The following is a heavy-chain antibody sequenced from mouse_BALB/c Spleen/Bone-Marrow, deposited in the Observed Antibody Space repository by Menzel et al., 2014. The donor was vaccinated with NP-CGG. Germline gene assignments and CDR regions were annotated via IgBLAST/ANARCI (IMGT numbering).Heavy chain of an antibody. CDR2: IGPANGNT. CDR1: GFNIKDTY. J-gene: IGHJ2*01. D-gene: IGHD2-4*01. V-gene: IGHV14-3*02. Sequence: EVQGVESGAELVKPGASVKLSCTASGFNIKDTYMHWVKQRPEQGLEWIGRIGPANGNTKYDPKFQGKATITADTSSNTAYLQLSSLTSEDTAVYYCALYYDYDVGYWGQGTTLTVSS. CDR3: ALYYDYDVGY.